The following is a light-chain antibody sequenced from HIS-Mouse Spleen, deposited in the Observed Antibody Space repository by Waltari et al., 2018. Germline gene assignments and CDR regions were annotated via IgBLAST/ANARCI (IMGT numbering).Light chain of an antibody. V-gene: IGLV3-25*03. CDR2: KDS. Sequence: SYELTQPPSVSVSPGQTARSTCSGDALPKPYAYWYQQKPGQAPVQVIYKDSERPSGIPERFSGSSSGTTVTLTISGVQAEDEADYYCQSADSSGTYVVFGGGTKLTVL. CDR3: QSADSSGTYVV. CDR1: ALPKPY. J-gene: IGLJ2*01.